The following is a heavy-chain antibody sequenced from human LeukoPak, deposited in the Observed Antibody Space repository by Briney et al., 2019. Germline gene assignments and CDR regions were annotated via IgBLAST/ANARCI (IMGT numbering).Heavy chain of an antibody. CDR3: ARVTGYDY. CDR2: IYYSGST. Sequence: PSETLSLTCTVPGGSISSYYWSWIRQPPGKGLEWIGYIYYSGSTNYNPSLKSRVTISVDTSKNQFSLRLSSVTAADTAVYYCARVTGYDYWGQGTLVTVSS. CDR1: GGSISSYY. V-gene: IGHV4-59*01. D-gene: IGHD3-10*01. J-gene: IGHJ4*02.